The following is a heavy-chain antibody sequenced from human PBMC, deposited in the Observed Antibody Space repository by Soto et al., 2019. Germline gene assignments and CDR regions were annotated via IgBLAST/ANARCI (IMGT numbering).Heavy chain of an antibody. V-gene: IGHV4-34*01. D-gene: IGHD3-3*01. Sequence: QVQLQQWGAGLLKPSETLSLTCAVYGESFGTYYWSWIRQPPGKDLEWIGEINHSGSTKYNPSLKSRVTISLDTSKNQFSLISSSVTAANAAAYYCARREPIKDRFFDPLGQGTLVTVSS. J-gene: IGHJ5*02. CDR3: ARREPIKDRFFDP. CDR2: INHSGST. CDR1: GESFGTYY.